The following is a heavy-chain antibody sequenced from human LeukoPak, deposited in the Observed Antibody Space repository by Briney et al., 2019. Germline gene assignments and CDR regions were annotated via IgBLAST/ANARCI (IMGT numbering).Heavy chain of an antibody. J-gene: IGHJ3*02. CDR3: ARALWFGEFDAFDI. CDR2: INPNSGGT. CDR1: GYTFTGYY. Sequence: GASVKVSGKASGYTFTGYYMHWVRQAPGQGLEWMGRINPNSGGTNYAQKFQGRVTMTRDTSISTAYMELSRLRSDDTAVYYCARALWFGEFDAFDIWGQGTMVTVSS. V-gene: IGHV1-2*06. D-gene: IGHD3-10*01.